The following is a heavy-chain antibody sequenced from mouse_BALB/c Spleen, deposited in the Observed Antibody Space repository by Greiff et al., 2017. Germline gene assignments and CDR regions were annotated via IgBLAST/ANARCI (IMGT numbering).Heavy chain of an antibody. D-gene: IGHD2-14*01. V-gene: IGHV14-3*02. CDR2: IDPANGNT. CDR3: ARHYRYDDFDV. CDR1: GFNIKDTY. Sequence: SGAELVKPGASVKLSCTASGFNIKDTYMHWVKQRPEQGLEWIGRIDPANGNTKYDPKFQGKATITADTSSNTAYLQLSSLTSEDTAVYYCARHYRYDDFDVWGAGTTVTVSS. J-gene: IGHJ1*01.